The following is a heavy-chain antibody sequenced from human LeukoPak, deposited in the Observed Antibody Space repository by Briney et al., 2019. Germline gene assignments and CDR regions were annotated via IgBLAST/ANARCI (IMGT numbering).Heavy chain of an antibody. CDR2: INPNGGGR. CDR1: GYTFTGYY. V-gene: IGHV1-2*02. Sequence: ASVKVSCKASGYTFTGYYMHWVRQAPGQGLEWMGWINPNGGGREYAQKFQGRVNMTRDTAISTAYMELSSLTFDDTAIYYCARVGYFYGSGSQTGGYLDYWGQGTLVTVSS. CDR3: ARVGYFYGSGSQTGGYLDY. D-gene: IGHD3-10*01. J-gene: IGHJ4*02.